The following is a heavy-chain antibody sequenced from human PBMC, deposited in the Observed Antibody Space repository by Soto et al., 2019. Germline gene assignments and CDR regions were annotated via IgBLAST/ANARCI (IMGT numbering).Heavy chain of an antibody. J-gene: IGHJ4*02. V-gene: IGHV1-24*01. D-gene: IGHD6-13*01. Sequence: ASVKVSCKVSGYTLTELSMHGVVQSPGKGLEWMGGFDPEDGETIYAQKFQGGVTMTEDTSTDTAYMELSSLRSEDTAVYYCATDFSAIAAAGVFDYWGQGTLVTVSS. CDR2: FDPEDGET. CDR1: GYTLTELS. CDR3: ATDFSAIAAAGVFDY.